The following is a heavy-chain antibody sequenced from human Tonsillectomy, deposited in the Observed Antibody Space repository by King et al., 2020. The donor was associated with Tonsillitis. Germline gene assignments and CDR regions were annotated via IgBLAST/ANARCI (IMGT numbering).Heavy chain of an antibody. J-gene: IGHJ4*02. CDR1: GFTFSAYW. Sequence: VQLVESGEGLVQPGGSLRLSCVASGFTFSAYWMSWVRQAPGKGLEWVADISADGSDKYHVDSVKGRFTISRDNAENSLYLQMTSLRADDTAIYFCASVSQGSGRDYWGQGTLVTVSS. CDR3: ASVSQGSGRDY. D-gene: IGHD6-19*01. CDR2: ISADGSDK. V-gene: IGHV3-7*01.